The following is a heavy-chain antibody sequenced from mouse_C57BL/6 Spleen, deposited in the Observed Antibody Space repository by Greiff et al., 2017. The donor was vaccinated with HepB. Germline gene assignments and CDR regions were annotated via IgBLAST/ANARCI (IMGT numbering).Heavy chain of an antibody. J-gene: IGHJ2*01. V-gene: IGHV1-15*01. CDR3: TGDYGNYSYFDY. D-gene: IGHD2-1*01. CDR1: GYTFTDYE. CDR2: IDPETGGT. Sequence: QVQLQQSGAELVRPGASVTLSCKASGYTFTDYEMHWVKQTPVHGLEWIGAIDPETGGTAYNQKFKGKAILTADKSSSTAYMELRSLTSEDSAVYYCTGDYGNYSYFDYWGQGTTLTVSS.